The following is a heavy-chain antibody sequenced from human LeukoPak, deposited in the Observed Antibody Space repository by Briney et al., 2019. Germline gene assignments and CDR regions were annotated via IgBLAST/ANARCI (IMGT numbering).Heavy chain of an antibody. V-gene: IGHV3-74*01. CDR2: INQDESRA. CDR3: GRGGDGIDV. Sequence: GGSLRLSCAVSGFTFRNYLMHWVRQPPGQGLVWVSRINQDESRAYADSVKGRFAVSRDNAKNMLYLQLNGLRAEDTAVYFCGRGGDGIDVWGQGTTVIVSS. D-gene: IGHD5-24*01. CDR1: GFTFRNYL. J-gene: IGHJ3*01.